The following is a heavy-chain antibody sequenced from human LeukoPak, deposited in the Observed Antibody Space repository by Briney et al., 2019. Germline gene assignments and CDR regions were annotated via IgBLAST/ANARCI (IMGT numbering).Heavy chain of an antibody. V-gene: IGHV3-23*01. CDR2: ISGSGGST. CDR3: AEVPKTGTTTPQGY. J-gene: IGHJ4*02. D-gene: IGHD1-1*01. Sequence: GGSLRLSCAASGFTFSSYAMSWVRQAPGKGLEWVSAISGSGGSTYYADSVKGRFTISRDNSKNTLYLQMNSLRAEDTAVYYCAEVPKTGTTTPQGYWGQGTLVTVSS. CDR1: GFTFSSYA.